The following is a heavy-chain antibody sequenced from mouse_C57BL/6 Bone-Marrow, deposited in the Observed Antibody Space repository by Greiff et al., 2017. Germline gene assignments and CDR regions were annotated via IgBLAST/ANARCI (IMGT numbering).Heavy chain of an antibody. CDR2: INPNNGGT. Sequence: EVQLQQSGPELVKPGASVKISCKASGYTFTDYYMNWVKQSHGKSLEWIGDINPNNGGTSYNQKFKGKATLTLDKSSSTAYMELRSRTSEDSAVYYWAREGGPYGSSYGYVDVWGTGTTVTVSS. V-gene: IGHV1-26*01. J-gene: IGHJ1*03. CDR1: GYTFTDYY. CDR3: AREGGPYGSSYGYVDV. D-gene: IGHD1-1*01.